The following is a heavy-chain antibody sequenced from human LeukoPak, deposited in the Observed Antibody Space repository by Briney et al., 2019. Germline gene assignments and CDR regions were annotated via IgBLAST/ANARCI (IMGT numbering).Heavy chain of an antibody. CDR1: AGSFSGYY. CDR3: ARAPERLGYRYYDFDY. J-gene: IGHJ4*02. V-gene: IGHV4-34*01. Sequence: PSESLSLTFAVYAGSFSGYYGGWIRQPPGRGREWIGELNHSGSTNYIPSIKSQVTISVDTSKNQYSLKLSSVTAADTAVYYCARAPERLGYRYYDFDYWGEGTLVTVSS. D-gene: IGHD3-3*01. CDR2: LNHSGST.